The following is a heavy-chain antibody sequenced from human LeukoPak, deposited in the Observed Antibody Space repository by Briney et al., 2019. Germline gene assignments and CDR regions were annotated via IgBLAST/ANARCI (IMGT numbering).Heavy chain of an antibody. Sequence: PSENLSLTCTVSGGSISSGDYYWSWIRQPPGKGLEWIGYIYYSGSTNYNPSLKSRVTISVDTSKNQFSLKLSSVTAADTAVYYCARDAYYYGSGSYNWFDPWGQGTLVTVSS. CDR1: GGSISSGDYY. CDR2: IYYSGST. CDR3: ARDAYYYGSGSYNWFDP. J-gene: IGHJ5*02. V-gene: IGHV4-61*08. D-gene: IGHD3-10*01.